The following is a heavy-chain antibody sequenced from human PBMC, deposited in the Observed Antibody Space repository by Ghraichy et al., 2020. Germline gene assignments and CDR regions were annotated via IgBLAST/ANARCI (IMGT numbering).Heavy chain of an antibody. D-gene: IGHD6-19*01. Sequence: SQTLSLTCTVSGGSISSYYWSWIRQPPGKGLEWIGYIYYSGSTNYNPSLKSRVTISVDTSKNQFSLKLSSVTAADTAVYYCARDSLDSSGWFQLDYWGQGTLVTVSS. CDR3: ARDSLDSSGWFQLDY. V-gene: IGHV4-59*01. J-gene: IGHJ4*02. CDR2: IYYSGST. CDR1: GGSISSYY.